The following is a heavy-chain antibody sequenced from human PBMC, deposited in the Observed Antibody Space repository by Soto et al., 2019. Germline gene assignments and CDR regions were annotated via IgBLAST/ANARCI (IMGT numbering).Heavy chain of an antibody. CDR2: IGTDGDT. J-gene: IGHJ3*02. CDR1: GFTFSSYD. V-gene: IGHV3-13*01. CDR3: ARGTSYVFDI. Sequence: EVQLVESGGGLVQPGGSLRLSCAASGFTFSSYDMHWVRQATGKGLEWVSAIGTDGDTYYPGSVKGRFTISRDNAKNSFYLLMNSLRVGDTAVYFCARGTSYVFDIWGQGTMVSVSS.